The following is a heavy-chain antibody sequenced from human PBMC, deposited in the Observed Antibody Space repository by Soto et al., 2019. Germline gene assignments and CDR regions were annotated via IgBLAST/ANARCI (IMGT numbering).Heavy chain of an antibody. V-gene: IGHV3-74*03. CDR1: GFTLSTYW. J-gene: IGHJ3*02. CDR3: AKGDYSGWFSLNDAFDI. D-gene: IGHD6-19*01. Sequence: EVQLVESGGGLIQPGGSLRLSCAASGFTLSTYWMHWVRQAPGKGLVWVSRINSDGGATTYADSVKGRFTISRDNAKNTVYLRMKSLSAEDTAVYFCAKGDYSGWFSLNDAFDIWGQGTMVTVSS. CDR2: INSDGGAT.